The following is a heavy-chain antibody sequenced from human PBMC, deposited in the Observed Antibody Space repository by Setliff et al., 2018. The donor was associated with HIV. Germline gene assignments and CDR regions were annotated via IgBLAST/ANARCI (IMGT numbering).Heavy chain of an antibody. Sequence: SVKVSCKASGGTFSSYTINWVRQAPGQGLEWMGRSIPILGIGSDEQAQKFKGRVTFTADKSTSTVYMELSGLRSEDTAVYYCARCGAGEWHLYMDVWGKGTAVTVSS. D-gene: IGHD3-16*01. J-gene: IGHJ6*03. CDR2: SIPILGIG. CDR1: GGTFSSYT. CDR3: ARCGAGEWHLYMDV. V-gene: IGHV1-69*02.